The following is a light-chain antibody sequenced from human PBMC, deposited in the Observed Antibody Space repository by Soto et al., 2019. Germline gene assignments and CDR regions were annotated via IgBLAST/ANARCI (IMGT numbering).Light chain of an antibody. CDR2: END. CDR1: SSNIGSNY. V-gene: IGLV1-51*02. J-gene: IGLJ1*01. CDR3: GTWDSSLSAHV. Sequence: QSALTQPPSVSAAPGQKVTISCSGSSSNIGSNYVSWYQQVPGTAPKLLIYENDKRPSGIPDRFSGSKSGTSATLGVTGLQIGDEADYYCGTWDSSLSAHVFATGTKLTVL.